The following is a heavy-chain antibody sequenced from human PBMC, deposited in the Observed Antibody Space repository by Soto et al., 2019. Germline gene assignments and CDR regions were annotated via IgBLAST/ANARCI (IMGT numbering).Heavy chain of an antibody. CDR3: ASLSQSGMVYAAGYYYYGMDV. Sequence: ASVKVSCKASGYTFTSYDINWVRQATGQGLEWMGWMNPNSGNTGYAQKFQGRVTMTRNTSISTAYMELSSLRSEDTAVYYCASLSQSGMVYAAGYYYYGMDVWGQGXTVTVSS. D-gene: IGHD2-8*01. V-gene: IGHV1-8*01. CDR1: GYTFTSYD. J-gene: IGHJ6*02. CDR2: MNPNSGNT.